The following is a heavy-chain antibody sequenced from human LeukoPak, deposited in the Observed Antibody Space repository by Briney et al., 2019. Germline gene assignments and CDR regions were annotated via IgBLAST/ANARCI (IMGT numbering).Heavy chain of an antibody. D-gene: IGHD2-2*01. Sequence: GGSLRLSCAASGFTFSDYYMSWIRQAPGKGLEWVSYISSSSSYTNYADSVKGPFTISRDNAKNSLYLQMNSLRAEDTAVYYCARGGTIVVVPAAMPVGDAFDIWGQGTMVTVSS. J-gene: IGHJ3*02. V-gene: IGHV3-11*05. CDR2: ISSSSSYT. CDR3: ARGGTIVVVPAAMPVGDAFDI. CDR1: GFTFSDYY.